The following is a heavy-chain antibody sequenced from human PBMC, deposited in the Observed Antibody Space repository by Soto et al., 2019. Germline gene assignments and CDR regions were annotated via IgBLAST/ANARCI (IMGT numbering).Heavy chain of an antibody. Sequence: SETLSLTCIVSGGSISSSTYYWGWIRQPPGKGPEWIGSIYYSGSTYYSPSLKRRVTISVDMSKNQFSLSLCSVTAADTAVYYCARTQGAYSGYGPTRFDYWGQGALVTVSS. V-gene: IGHV4-39*01. CDR3: ARTQGAYSGYGPTRFDY. CDR2: IYYSGST. CDR1: GGSISSSTYY. D-gene: IGHD5-12*01. J-gene: IGHJ4*01.